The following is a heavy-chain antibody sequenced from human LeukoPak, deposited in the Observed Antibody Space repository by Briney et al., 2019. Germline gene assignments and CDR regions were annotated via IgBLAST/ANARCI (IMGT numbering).Heavy chain of an antibody. CDR3: ARGDGFGESNFDY. D-gene: IGHD3-10*01. CDR1: GVTFSSYG. CDR2: IWYDGSNK. V-gene: IGHV3-33*01. J-gene: IGHJ4*02. Sequence: PGGSLRLSCAASGVTFSSYGMHWVRQAPGKGLEWVAVIWYDGSNKYYADSVKGRFTISRDNSKNTLYLQMNSLRAEDTAVYYCARGDGFGESNFDYWGQGTLVTVSS.